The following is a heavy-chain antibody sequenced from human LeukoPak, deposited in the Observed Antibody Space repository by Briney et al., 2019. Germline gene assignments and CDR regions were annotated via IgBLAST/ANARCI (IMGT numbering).Heavy chain of an antibody. J-gene: IGHJ4*02. CDR2: TYHSGGT. Sequence: SETLSLTCAVSGYSISSGYYWSWIRQPPGKGLEWIGSTYHSGGTYYNPSHKSRITISVDTPKNQFSLKLTSVTAADTAVYYCARQRGSGTYSAYYFDYWGQGTLVTVSS. D-gene: IGHD3-10*01. V-gene: IGHV4-38-2*01. CDR1: GYSISSGYY. CDR3: ARQRGSGTYSAYYFDY.